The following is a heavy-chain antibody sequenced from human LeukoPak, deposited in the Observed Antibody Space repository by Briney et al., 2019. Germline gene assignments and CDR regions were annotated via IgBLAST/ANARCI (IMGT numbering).Heavy chain of an antibody. CDR2: ISISGGDT. J-gene: IGHJ4*02. CDR1: GFTFSNSA. V-gene: IGHV3-23*01. CDR3: AKEEVPNDY. D-gene: IGHD1-1*01. Sequence: PGGSLRLSCAVSGFTFSNSAMSWVRQAPGKGLEWVSGISISGGDTYYADSVTGRFTISRDNSKNTLYLQMDSLGAEDTAVYYCAKEEVPNDYWGQGTLVTVSS.